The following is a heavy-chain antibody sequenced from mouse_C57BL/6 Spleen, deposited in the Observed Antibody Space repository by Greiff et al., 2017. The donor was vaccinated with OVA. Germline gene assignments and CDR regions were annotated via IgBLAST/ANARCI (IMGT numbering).Heavy chain of an antibody. CDR2: IDPSDSGT. CDR3: ARNYYGSGYHAWFAD. D-gene: IGHD1-1*01. CDR1: GYTFTSYW. V-gene: IGHV1-52*01. J-gene: IGHJ3*01. Sequence: QVQLQQPGAELVRPGSSVKLSCKASGYTFTSYWMHWVKQRPIQGLEWIGNIDPSDSGTHYNQKFKDKATLTVDKSSSTAYMQLSSLTSEDSAVYYCARNYYGSGYHAWFADWGQGTLVTVSA.